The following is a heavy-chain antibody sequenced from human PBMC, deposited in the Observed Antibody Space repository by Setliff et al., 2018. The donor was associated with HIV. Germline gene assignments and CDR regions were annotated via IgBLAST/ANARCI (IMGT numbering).Heavy chain of an antibody. V-gene: IGHV4-34*01. J-gene: IGHJ6*03. CDR2: INHSGST. CDR3: ARGEVYYYYMDV. Sequence: SETLSLTCAVYGGSSSGYYWSWIRQPPGKGLEWIGEINHSGSTNYNPSLKSRVTISVDTSKNQFSLKLSSVTAADTAVYYCARGEVYYYYMDVWGKGTTVTVSS. CDR1: GGSSSGYY.